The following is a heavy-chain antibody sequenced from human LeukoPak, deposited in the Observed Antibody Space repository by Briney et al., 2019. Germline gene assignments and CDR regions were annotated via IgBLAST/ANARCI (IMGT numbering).Heavy chain of an antibody. Sequence: SETLSLTCTVSGGSISSYYWSWIRQPPGKGLEWIGYIYYGGSTNYNPSLKSRVTISVDTSKNQFSLKLSSVTAADTAVYYCARVASYDFWSGSNAFDIWGQGTMVTVSS. CDR1: GGSISSYY. J-gene: IGHJ3*02. CDR2: IYYGGST. V-gene: IGHV4-59*01. D-gene: IGHD3-3*01. CDR3: ARVASYDFWSGSNAFDI.